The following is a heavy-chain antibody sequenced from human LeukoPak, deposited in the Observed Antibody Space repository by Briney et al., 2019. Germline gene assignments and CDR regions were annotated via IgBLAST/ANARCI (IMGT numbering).Heavy chain of an antibody. CDR3: ARVLYGVYVGWFDP. CDR2: IKQDGTEK. V-gene: IGHV3-7*03. J-gene: IGHJ5*02. D-gene: IGHD4-17*01. Sequence: SGGSLRLSCAASGITFRNYWMSWVRQAPGKGLEWVANIKQDGTEKYYVDSVKGRFTISRDNANNSLYLQMNSLRDEDTAVYYCARVLYGVYVGWFDPWGQGTLVTVSS. CDR1: GITFRNYW.